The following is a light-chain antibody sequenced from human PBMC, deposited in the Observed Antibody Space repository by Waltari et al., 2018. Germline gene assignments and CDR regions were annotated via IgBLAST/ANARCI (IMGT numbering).Light chain of an antibody. CDR2: EVN. CDR3: AAWDDSLNGWV. V-gene: IGLV2-8*01. Sequence: QSALTQPPSASGSPGQSVTISCPCTNSDVGTYNYVSWFQQHPARAPKLLIYEVNKRPSGVPDRFSGSKSGTSATLAIGGLRSADEADYYCAAWDDSLNGWVFGGGTKLTVL. CDR1: NSDVGTYNY. J-gene: IGLJ3*02.